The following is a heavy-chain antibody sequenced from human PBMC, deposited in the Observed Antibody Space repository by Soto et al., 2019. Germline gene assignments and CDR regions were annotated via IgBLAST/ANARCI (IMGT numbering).Heavy chain of an antibody. CDR3: ARVWGGAFDF. Sequence: QVQLQESGPGLVKPSETLSLTCTVSGGSISSYYWSWIRQPPGKGLERIGYIYYSGSTKYNPSLKSRVTISVDTSKNRFSLRLSSVTAADTAVYYCARVWGGAFDFWGQGTMVTVSS. CDR1: GGSISSYY. CDR2: IYYSGST. J-gene: IGHJ3*01. D-gene: IGHD3-10*01. V-gene: IGHV4-59*01.